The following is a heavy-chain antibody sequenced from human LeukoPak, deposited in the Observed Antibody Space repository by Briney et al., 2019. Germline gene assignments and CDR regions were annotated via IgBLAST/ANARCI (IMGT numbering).Heavy chain of an antibody. V-gene: IGHV4-59*08. CDR3: ARGPTYYYDSSGYHKEDYYFDY. CDR2: IYYSGST. J-gene: IGHJ4*02. CDR1: GGSISSYY. Sequence: SETLSLTCTVSGGSISSYYWSWIRQPPGKGLEWIGYIYYSGSTNYNPSLKSRVTISVDTSKNQFSLKLSSVTAADTAVYYCARGPTYYYDSSGYHKEDYYFDYWGQGTLVTVSS. D-gene: IGHD3-22*01.